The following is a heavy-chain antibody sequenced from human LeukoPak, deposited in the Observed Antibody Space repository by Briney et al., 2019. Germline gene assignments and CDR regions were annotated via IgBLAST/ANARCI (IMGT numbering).Heavy chain of an antibody. J-gene: IGHJ6*03. D-gene: IGHD2-2*01. V-gene: IGHV1-2*02. Sequence: EASVKVSCKASGYTFTGYYMHLVRQDPGQGLEWIGGINPNSGGTNYAQKFQGRVTMTRDTSISTAYMELSRLRSDDTAVYYCASSAVPAAISHYYYYMDVWGKGTTVTVSS. CDR3: ASSAVPAAISHYYYYMDV. CDR2: INPNSGGT. CDR1: GYTFTGYY.